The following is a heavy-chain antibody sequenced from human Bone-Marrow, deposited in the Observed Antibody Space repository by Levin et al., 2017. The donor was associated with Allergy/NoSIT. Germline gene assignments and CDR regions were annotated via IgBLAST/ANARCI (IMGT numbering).Heavy chain of an antibody. V-gene: IGHV1-69*13. CDR3: VREKGYSRSFQGDGMDV. D-gene: IGHD1-26*01. J-gene: IGHJ6*02. CDR1: GGTFSNNA. Sequence: SVKVSCTASGGTFSNNAFIWVRQAPGQGLEWVGVIVPLFGLRNYAQRFQGRVTVTADESTSTVYMEMSSLRSEDTAIYFCVREKGYSRSFQGDGMDVWGQGTTVSVSS. CDR2: IVPLFGLR.